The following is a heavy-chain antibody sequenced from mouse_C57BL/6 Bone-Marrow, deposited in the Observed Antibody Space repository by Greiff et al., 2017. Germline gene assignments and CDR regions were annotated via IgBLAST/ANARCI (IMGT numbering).Heavy chain of an antibody. V-gene: IGHV5-4*01. J-gene: IGHJ2*01. D-gene: IGHD3-3*01. Sequence: EVQLVESGGGLVKPGASLKLSCAASGFTFSSYAMSWVRQTPEKRLEWVATISDGGSYTYYPDNVKGRFTISRDNAKNNLYLQMSHLKSEDTAMYYCAREGGTDFDYWGQGTTLTVSS. CDR1: GFTFSSYA. CDR2: ISDGGSYT. CDR3: AREGGTDFDY.